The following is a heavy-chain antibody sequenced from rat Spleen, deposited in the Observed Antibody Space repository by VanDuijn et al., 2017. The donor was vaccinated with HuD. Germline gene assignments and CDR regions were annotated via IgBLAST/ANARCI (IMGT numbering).Heavy chain of an antibody. CDR2: XXXDGTIT. D-gene: IGHD5-1*01. J-gene: IGHJ2*01. Sequence: EVQLVESGGGLVQPGXXLKLSCXXXGXXXSNXXXAWXXXAPXXGLXXXATXXXDGTITYYRDTVKGRFTISRDNVKSTLSLQMDSLRSEDTATYFCARHTRTGDSDYWVQGVMVTVSS. CDR1: GXXXSNXX. CDR3: ARHTRTGDSDY. V-gene: IGHV5-29*01.